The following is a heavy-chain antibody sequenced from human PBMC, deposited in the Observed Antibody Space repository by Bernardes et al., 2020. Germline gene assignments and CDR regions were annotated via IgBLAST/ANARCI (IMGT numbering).Heavy chain of an antibody. D-gene: IGHD6-13*01. Sequence: ASVKVSCKASGYTFTGYYMHWVRQAPGQGLEWMGRINPNSGGTNYAQKFQGRVTMTRDTSISTAYMELSRLRSDDTAVYYCARSGKVRSSSWYDYWGQGTLVTVSS. CDR2: INPNSGGT. CDR1: GYTFTGYY. CDR3: ARSGKVRSSSWYDY. V-gene: IGHV1-2*06. J-gene: IGHJ4*02.